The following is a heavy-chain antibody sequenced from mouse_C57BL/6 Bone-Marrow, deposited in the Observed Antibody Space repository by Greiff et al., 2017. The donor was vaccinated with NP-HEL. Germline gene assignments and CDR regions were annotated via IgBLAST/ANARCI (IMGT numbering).Heavy chain of an antibody. CDR3: AREEYYRGDFDV. Sequence: QVQLQQPGAELVMPGASVKLSCKASGYTFTSYWMHWVKQRPGQGLEWIGEIDPSDSYTNYNQKFKGKSTLTVDKSSSTAYMQRSSLTSEDSAVYYCAREEYYRGDFDVWGTGNTVTVSS. J-gene: IGHJ1*03. D-gene: IGHD1-1*01. V-gene: IGHV1-69*01. CDR1: GYTFTSYW. CDR2: IDPSDSYT.